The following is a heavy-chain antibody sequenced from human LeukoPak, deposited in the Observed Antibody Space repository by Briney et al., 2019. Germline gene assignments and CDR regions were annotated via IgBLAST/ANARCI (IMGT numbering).Heavy chain of an antibody. CDR2: IIPIFGTA. CDR1: GYTFTSYG. J-gene: IGHJ4*02. V-gene: IGHV1-69*05. Sequence: SVKVSCKASGYTFTSYGISWVRQAPGQGLEWMGGIIPIFGTANYAQKFQGRVTITTDESTSTAYMELSSLRSEDTAVYYCASETAADPGNPYYFDYWGQGTLVTVSS. D-gene: IGHD6-13*01. CDR3: ASETAADPGNPYYFDY.